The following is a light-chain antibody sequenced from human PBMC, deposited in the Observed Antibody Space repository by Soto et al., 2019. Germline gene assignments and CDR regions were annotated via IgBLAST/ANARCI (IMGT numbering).Light chain of an antibody. CDR2: DAS. CDR1: QSVSSY. J-gene: IGKJ1*01. CDR3: QQRSNWPPWT. Sequence: EIVLTHSPATLSLSPGERATLSCRASQSVSSYLAWYQQKPGQAPRLLIYDASNRATGIPARFSGSGSGTDFTLTISSLEPEDVAFYYCQQRSNWPPWTFGQGTKVEIK. V-gene: IGKV3-11*01.